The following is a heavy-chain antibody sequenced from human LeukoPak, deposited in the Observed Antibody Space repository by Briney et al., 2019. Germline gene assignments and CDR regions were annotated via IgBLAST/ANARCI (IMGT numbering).Heavy chain of an antibody. J-gene: IGHJ4*02. Sequence: GGSLRLSCAASGFTFDDYAMHWVRHAPGKGLEWVSGISWNSGSIGYADSVKGRFTISRDNAKNSLYLQMNSLRAEDTALYYCAKSDGYYYDSSGYNFDYWGQGTLVTVSS. CDR2: ISWNSGSI. D-gene: IGHD3-22*01. V-gene: IGHV3-9*01. CDR1: GFTFDDYA. CDR3: AKSDGYYYDSSGYNFDY.